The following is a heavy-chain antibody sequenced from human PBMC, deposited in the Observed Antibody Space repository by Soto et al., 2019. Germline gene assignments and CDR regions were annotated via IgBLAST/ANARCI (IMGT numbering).Heavy chain of an antibody. CDR3: ARDCLETAYGYYNKWSDP. CDR1: GDSISGPYF. CDR2: VFHSGIA. V-gene: IGHV4-4*02. J-gene: IGHJ5*02. Sequence: QVLLVESGPGLVKPSETLSLTCAVSGDSISGPYFYNWVRQSPGKGLEWIGEVFHSGIANYNPSPLPLVIISVDKSHSQFSLMLTSVPGAVTAVYYFARDCLETAYGYYNKWSDPRGQVTLVSVS. D-gene: IGHD5-18*01.